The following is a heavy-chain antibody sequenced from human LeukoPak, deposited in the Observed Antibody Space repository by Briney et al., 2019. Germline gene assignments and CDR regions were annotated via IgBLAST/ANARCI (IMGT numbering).Heavy chain of an antibody. CDR1: GGSFSGYY. Sequence: RASETLSLTCAVYGGSFSGYYWSWIRQPPGKGLEWIGEINHSGSTNYNPSLKSRVTISVGTSKNQFSLKLSSVTAADTAVYYCARAFPPVDFWSGYYNYYYGMDVWGQGTTVTVSS. CDR3: ARAFPPVDFWSGYYNYYYGMDV. J-gene: IGHJ6*02. V-gene: IGHV4-34*01. CDR2: INHSGST. D-gene: IGHD3-3*01.